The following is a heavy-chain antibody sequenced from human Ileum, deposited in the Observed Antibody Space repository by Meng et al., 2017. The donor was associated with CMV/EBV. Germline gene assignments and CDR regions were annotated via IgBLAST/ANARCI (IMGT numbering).Heavy chain of an antibody. CDR3: SSPPVGG. Sequence: LRLSCAVSGFNFSDYQMSGSRRAPGKRLEWVSYISPSGINIYYADSVKGRFTISRDNTKNSLYLQMNSLRAEDTAIYYCSSPPVGGWGQGTLVTVSS. CDR1: GFNFSDYQ. CDR2: ISPSGINI. J-gene: IGHJ4*02. D-gene: IGHD3-16*01. V-gene: IGHV3-11*01.